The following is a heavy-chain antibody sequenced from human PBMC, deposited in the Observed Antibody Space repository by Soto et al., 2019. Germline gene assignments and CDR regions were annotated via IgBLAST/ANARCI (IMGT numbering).Heavy chain of an antibody. V-gene: IGHV4-59*01. D-gene: IGHD3-10*02. CDR1: DGSIGSDY. J-gene: IGHJ5*02. CDR2: IDYIGNT. CDR3: ARMFDNYVNGNWFDP. Sequence: QVQLQESGPGLVKPSETLSLTCTVSDGSIGSDYWSWIRQPPRNELEWLGNIDYIGNTNYNHSLKSRVTLSIATSKNRFSLKLDSVTTADTAVYYCARMFDNYVNGNWFDPWGQGTLVTVSS.